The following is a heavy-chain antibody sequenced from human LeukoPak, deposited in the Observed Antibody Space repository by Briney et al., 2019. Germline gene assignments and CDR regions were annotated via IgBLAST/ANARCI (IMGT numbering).Heavy chain of an antibody. CDR1: GGSFSGYY. CDR3: ARGRCSSTSCYPGGY. J-gene: IGHJ4*02. D-gene: IGHD2-2*01. V-gene: IGHV4-34*01. CDR2: INHSGST. Sequence: ASETLSLTCAVYGGSFSGYYWSWIRQPPGKGLEWIGEINHSGSTNYNPSLKSRVTISVDTSKNQFSLKLSSVTAADTAVYYCARGRCSSTSCYPGGYWGQGTLVTVSS.